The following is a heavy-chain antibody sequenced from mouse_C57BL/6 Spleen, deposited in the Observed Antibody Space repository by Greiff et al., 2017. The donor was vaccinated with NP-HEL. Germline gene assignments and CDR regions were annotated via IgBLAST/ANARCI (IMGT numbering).Heavy chain of an antibody. D-gene: IGHD2-4*01. Sequence: VQLQESGAELVKPGASVKLSCKASGYTFTSYWMHWVKQRPGQGLEWIGMIHPNSGSTNYNEKFKSKATLTVDKSSSTAYMQLSSLTSEDSAVYYCARREDYALYYFDYWGQGTTLTVSS. CDR1: GYTFTSYW. CDR2: IHPNSGST. J-gene: IGHJ2*01. V-gene: IGHV1-64*01. CDR3: ARREDYALYYFDY.